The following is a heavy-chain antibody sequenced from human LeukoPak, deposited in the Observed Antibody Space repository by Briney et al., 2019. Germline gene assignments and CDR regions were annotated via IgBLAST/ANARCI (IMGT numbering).Heavy chain of an antibody. D-gene: IGHD6-19*01. CDR1: GFTFSSHA. J-gene: IGHJ6*02. V-gene: IGHV3-23*01. CDR3: AKDLLGSSGWYDRTYYYYGMDV. Sequence: GGSLRLSRAASGFTFSSHAMNWVRQAPGKGLEWVSAISGSGGSTYYADSVKGRFTISRDNSKNTLYLQMNSLRAEDTAVYYCAKDLLGSSGWYDRTYYYYGMDVWGQGTTVTVSS. CDR2: ISGSGGST.